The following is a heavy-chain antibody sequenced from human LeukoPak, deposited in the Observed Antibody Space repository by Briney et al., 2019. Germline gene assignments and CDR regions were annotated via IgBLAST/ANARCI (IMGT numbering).Heavy chain of an antibody. CDR1: RFTFTSYG. CDR3: AKDLRELPDY. Sequence: GSLRLSCAESRFTFTSYGMHTVRPGPGKRLWSVSDIWEDGSIKYYAESVKGRVTISRDTSKNTLYLQMSSLRAEDTAVYFSAKDLRELPDYWGQGTLVTVSS. V-gene: IGHV3-33*06. D-gene: IGHD1-26*01. J-gene: IGHJ4*02. CDR2: IWEDGSIK.